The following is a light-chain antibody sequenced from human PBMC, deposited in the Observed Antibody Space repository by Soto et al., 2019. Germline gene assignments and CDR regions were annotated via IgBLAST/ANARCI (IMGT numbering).Light chain of an antibody. Sequence: EIVLTRSPGTLSGAPLGIGTVSFIDSQSVSGNLAWYQQKPGQARRFLISDASTRAPGFPARFSGSGSGTEFTLTISSLQSEDFAVYYCNNYSSWPYTFGQGTK. CDR2: DAS. J-gene: IGKJ2*01. CDR3: NNYSSWPYT. V-gene: IGKV3-15*01. CDR1: QSVSGN.